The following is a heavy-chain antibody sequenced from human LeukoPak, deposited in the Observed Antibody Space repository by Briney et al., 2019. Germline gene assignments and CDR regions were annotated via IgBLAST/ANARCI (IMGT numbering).Heavy chain of an antibody. CDR3: ARDGAGDIVVVPASVIDASDI. Sequence: GASVKVSCKASGYTFTSYGISWVRQAPGQGLEWMGWISAYNGNTNYAQKLQGRVTMTTDTSTSTAYMELRSLRSDDTAVYYCARDGAGDIVVVPASVIDASDIWGQGTMVTVSS. J-gene: IGHJ3*02. D-gene: IGHD2-2*01. CDR1: GYTFTSYG. V-gene: IGHV1-18*01. CDR2: ISAYNGNT.